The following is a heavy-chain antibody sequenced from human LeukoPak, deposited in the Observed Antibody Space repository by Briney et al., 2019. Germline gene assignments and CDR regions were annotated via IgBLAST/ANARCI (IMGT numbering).Heavy chain of an antibody. CDR2: INPSGGST. J-gene: IGHJ4*02. Sequence: ASVKVSCKASGYTFTSYYMHWVRQAPGQGLEWMEIINPSGGSTSYAQKFQGRVTMTRDTSTSTVYMELSSLRSEDTAVYYCARAMLVVAATGDFDYWGQGTLVTVSS. CDR3: ARAMLVVAATGDFDY. V-gene: IGHV1-46*01. CDR1: GYTFTSYY. D-gene: IGHD2-15*01.